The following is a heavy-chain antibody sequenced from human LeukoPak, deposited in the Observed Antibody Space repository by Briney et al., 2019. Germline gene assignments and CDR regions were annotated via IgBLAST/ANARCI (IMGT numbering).Heavy chain of an antibody. CDR2: ISYDGRNS. V-gene: IGHV3-30*18. D-gene: IGHD3-22*01. J-gene: IGHJ4*02. Sequence: AGGCLRLSCAASGFTFSVYAMHWVRQGPGEGLEWVASISYDGRNSHYADSVKGRFTISRDNSKSTLNLQMNSLRPEDTAVYYCAKLGFDSSGSHTLLDYWGQGTQVTVSS. CDR3: AKLGFDSSGSHTLLDY. CDR1: GFTFSVYA.